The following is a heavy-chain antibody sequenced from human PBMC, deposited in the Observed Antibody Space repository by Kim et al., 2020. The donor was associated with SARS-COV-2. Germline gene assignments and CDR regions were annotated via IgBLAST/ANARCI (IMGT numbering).Heavy chain of an antibody. V-gene: IGHV1-3*01. Sequence: ASVKVSCKASGYTFTSYAMHWVCQAPGQRLEWMGWINAGNGNTKYSQNFQGRVTITRDTSASTAYMELSSLRSEDTAVYYCARDHIAATHMSREPLYYFDYWGQGTLVTVSS. CDR3: ARDHIAATHMSREPLYYFDY. CDR2: INAGNGNT. CDR1: GYTFTSYA. J-gene: IGHJ4*02. D-gene: IGHD5-12*01.